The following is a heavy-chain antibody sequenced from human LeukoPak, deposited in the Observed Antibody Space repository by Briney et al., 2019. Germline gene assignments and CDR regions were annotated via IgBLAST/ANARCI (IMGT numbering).Heavy chain of an antibody. CDR3: AKDLDEVVVAARPPMDA. V-gene: IGHV3-23*01. CDR2: MCGSCGRT. Sequence: GETLRLSCTVSGFPFSTYAMSWVRQSRGKGLEWVSPMCGSCGRTHYAESVKGRFTISRDNSKNTLYLQMNSLRAEDTDVYYCAKDLDEVVVAARPPMDAWGQGTTVTVSS. D-gene: IGHD2-15*01. CDR1: GFPFSTYA. J-gene: IGHJ6*02.